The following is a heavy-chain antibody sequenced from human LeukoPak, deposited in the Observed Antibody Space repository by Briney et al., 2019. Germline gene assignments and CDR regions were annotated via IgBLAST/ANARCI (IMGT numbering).Heavy chain of an antibody. J-gene: IGHJ4*02. D-gene: IGHD2-21*01. CDR3: ARDGVSDY. CDR2: IRQDGSEK. CDR1: GYTFSSYW. Sequence: GGSLRLSCAASGYTFSSYWLTWVRQAPGKGLEWVANIRQDGSEKYYVDSVKGRFTISRDNAKNSLYLQMNSLRAEDTAVYYCARDGVSDYWGQGTLVTVSS. V-gene: IGHV3-7*01.